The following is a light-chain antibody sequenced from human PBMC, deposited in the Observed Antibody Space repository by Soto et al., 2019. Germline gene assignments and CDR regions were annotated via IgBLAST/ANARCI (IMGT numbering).Light chain of an antibody. CDR2: EVS. V-gene: IGLV2-14*01. J-gene: IGLJ1*01. CDR3: FSFTTDWTHV. CDR1: SSDIGAYNY. Sequence: QSALTQPASVSGPPGQSITISCTGSSSDIGAYNYVSWFQQYPGKAPKLIISEVSNRPSGVSNRFSGSKSGTAASLTISGLQTEDEADYFCFSFTTDWTHVFGTGTKLTVL.